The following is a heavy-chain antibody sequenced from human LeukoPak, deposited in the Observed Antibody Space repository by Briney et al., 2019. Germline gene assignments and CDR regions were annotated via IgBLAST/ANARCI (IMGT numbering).Heavy chain of an antibody. CDR1: GGTFSSYA. J-gene: IGHJ5*02. Sequence: SVKVSCKASGGTFSSYAISWVRQAPGQGLEWMGGIIPIFGTANYAQKFQGRVTITADKSTSTAYMELSSLRSEDTAVYYCARERGCCSGGSCYWDPWGQGTLVTVSS. CDR2: IIPIFGTA. D-gene: IGHD2-15*01. CDR3: ARERGCCSGGSCYWDP. V-gene: IGHV1-69*06.